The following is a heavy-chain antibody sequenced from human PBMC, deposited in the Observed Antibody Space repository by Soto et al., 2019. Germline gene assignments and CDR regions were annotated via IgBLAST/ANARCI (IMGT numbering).Heavy chain of an antibody. CDR3: ARDQASYGYYYYGMDV. CDR1: GGTFSSYA. J-gene: IGHJ6*02. V-gene: IGHV1-69*06. D-gene: IGHD5-18*01. Sequence: SVKVSCKASGGTFSSYAISWARQAPGQGLEWMGGIIPIFGTANYAQKFQGRVTITADKSTSTAYMELSSLRSEDTAVYYCARDQASYGYYYYGMDVWGQGTTVTVSS. CDR2: IIPIFGTA.